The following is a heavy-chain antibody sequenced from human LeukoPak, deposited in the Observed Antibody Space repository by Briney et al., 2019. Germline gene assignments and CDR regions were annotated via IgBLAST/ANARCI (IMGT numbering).Heavy chain of an antibody. CDR2: IKQDGSEK. V-gene: IGHV3-7*03. CDR3: ARAGCSGGSCYSGGLYYYYGMDV. CDR1: GFTFSSYW. D-gene: IGHD2-15*01. J-gene: IGHJ6*04. Sequence: PGGSLRLSCAASGFTFSSYWMSWVRQAPGKGLEWVANIKQDGSEKYYVDSVKGRFTISRDSAKNSLYLQMNSLRAEDTAVYYCARAGCSGGSCYSGGLYYYYGMDVWGKGTTVTVSS.